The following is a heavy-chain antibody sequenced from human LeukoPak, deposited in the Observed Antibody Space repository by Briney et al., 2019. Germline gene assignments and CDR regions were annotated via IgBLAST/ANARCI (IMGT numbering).Heavy chain of an antibody. CDR3: AREASGGYCSSTSCSGLFDY. D-gene: IGHD2-2*01. Sequence: GASVKVSCKASGGTFSSYAISWVRQAPGQGLEWMGGIIPIFGTANYAQKFQGRVTITAVESTSTAYMELSSLRSEDTAVYYCAREASGGYCSSTSCSGLFDYWGQGTLVTVSS. CDR2: IIPIFGTA. CDR1: GGTFSSYA. J-gene: IGHJ4*02. V-gene: IGHV1-69*13.